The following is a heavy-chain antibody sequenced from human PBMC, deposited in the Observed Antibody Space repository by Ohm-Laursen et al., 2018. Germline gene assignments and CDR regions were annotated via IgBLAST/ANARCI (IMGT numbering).Heavy chain of an antibody. CDR1: GFTFSSYG. D-gene: IGHD5-12*01. CDR3: ARDGSDMGDY. V-gene: IGHV3-33*01. J-gene: IGHJ4*02. CDR2: IWYDGSNK. Sequence: SLRLSCAASGFTFSSYGMHWVRQAPGKGLEWVAVIWYDGSNKYYADSVKGRFTISRDNAKNSLYLQMNSLRVEDTAVYYCARDGSDMGDYWGQGTLVTVSS.